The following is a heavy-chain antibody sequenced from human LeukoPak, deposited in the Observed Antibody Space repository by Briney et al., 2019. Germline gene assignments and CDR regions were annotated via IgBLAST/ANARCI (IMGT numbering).Heavy chain of an antibody. CDR1: GFTFSSYS. CDR3: ARSNYGGNQLGY. J-gene: IGHJ4*02. D-gene: IGHD4-17*01. CDR2: ISSSSSYI. Sequence: PEGSLRLSCAASGFTFSSYSMNWVRQAPGKGPEWVSSISSSSSYIYYADSVKGRFTISRDNAKNSLYLQMNSLRAEDTAVYYCARSNYGGNQLGYWGQGTLVTVSS. V-gene: IGHV3-21*01.